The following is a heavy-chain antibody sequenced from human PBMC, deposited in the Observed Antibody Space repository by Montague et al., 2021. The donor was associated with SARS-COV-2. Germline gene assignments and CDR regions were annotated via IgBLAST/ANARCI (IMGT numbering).Heavy chain of an antibody. Sequence: SETLSLTCTASSGSISNYYWSWIRQPPGKGLEWIGYVYSSGSTNYNPSLQGRVTMSVDTSKNQFSLQLISVTAAATAVYYCAGVRYSDGWTFDYWGQGTLVTVSS. CDR3: AGVRYSDGWTFDY. V-gene: IGHV4-59*13. D-gene: IGHD6-19*01. J-gene: IGHJ4*02. CDR1: SGSISNYY. CDR2: VYSSGST.